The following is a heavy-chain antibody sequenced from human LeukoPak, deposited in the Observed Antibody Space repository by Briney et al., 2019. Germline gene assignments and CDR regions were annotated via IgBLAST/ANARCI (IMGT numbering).Heavy chain of an antibody. CDR3: AKRSGINYGYFDS. CDR2: IDSSGGYM. Sequence: PGGSLRLSCEASGFTFNTYSMNWARQAPGKGLEWVSSIDSSGGYMFYADSVKGRFTISRDNSKNTLYLQMNSLRAEDTAVYYCAKRSGINYGYFDSWGQGALVTVS. V-gene: IGHV3-21*01. D-gene: IGHD1-26*01. J-gene: IGHJ4*02. CDR1: GFTFNTYS.